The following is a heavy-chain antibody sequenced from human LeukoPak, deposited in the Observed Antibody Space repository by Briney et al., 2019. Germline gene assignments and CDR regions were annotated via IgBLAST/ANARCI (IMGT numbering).Heavy chain of an antibody. CDR1: GFTFSSYW. J-gene: IGHJ4*02. CDR3: ARDFSKPYYYDSSGYYFDY. V-gene: IGHV3-74*01. D-gene: IGHD3-22*01. Sequence: PGGSLRLSCAASGFTFSSYWMHWVRQAPGKGLVWVSRINSDGSSTSYADSVKGRFTISRDNAKNTLYLQMNSLRAEDTAVYYCARDFSKPYYYDSSGYYFDYWGQGTLVTVSS. CDR2: INSDGSST.